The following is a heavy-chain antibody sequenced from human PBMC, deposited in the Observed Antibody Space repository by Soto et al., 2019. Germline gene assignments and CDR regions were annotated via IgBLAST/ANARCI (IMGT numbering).Heavy chain of an antibody. CDR2: VYKSEST. CDR1: GGSVSSGSYY. CDR3: AREDSSGYYQFDY. J-gene: IGHJ4*02. Sequence: QVQLQESGPGLVKPSETLSLTCTVSGGSVSSGSYYWTWIRQPPGKGLEWIGFVYKSESTNYNPSLKSRVTISADTSKNQFSLRLSSVTAADTAVYYCAREDSSGYYQFDYWGQGTLVTVSS. V-gene: IGHV4-61*01. D-gene: IGHD3-22*01.